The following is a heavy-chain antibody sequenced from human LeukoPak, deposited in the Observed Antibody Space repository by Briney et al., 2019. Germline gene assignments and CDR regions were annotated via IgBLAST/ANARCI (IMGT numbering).Heavy chain of an antibody. J-gene: IGHJ4*02. CDR2: MNPNSGNT. D-gene: IGHD3-10*01. CDR3: ARGYGSGSLFDY. V-gene: IGHV1-8*01. CDR1: GYTFTSYD. Sequence: ASVKVSFKASGYTFTSYDINWVRQAPGQGLEWMGWMNPNSGNTGYAQKFQGRVTMTRNTSISTAYMELSSLRSEDTAVYYCARGYGSGSLFDYWGQGTLVTVSS.